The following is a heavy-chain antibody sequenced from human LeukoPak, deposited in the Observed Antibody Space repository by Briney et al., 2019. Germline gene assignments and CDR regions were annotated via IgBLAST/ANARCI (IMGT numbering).Heavy chain of an antibody. J-gene: IGHJ6*03. CDR2: INPSGGST. CDR3: ASKGGGGSYYSDYYYMDV. D-gene: IGHD1-26*01. CDR1: GYTFTSYY. V-gene: IGHV1-46*01. Sequence: ASVKVSCKASGYTFTSYYMHWVRRAPGQGLEWMGIINPSGGSTSYAQKFQGRVTMTRDMSTSTVYMELSSLRSEDTAVYYCASKGGGGSYYSDYYYMDVWGKGTTVTVSS.